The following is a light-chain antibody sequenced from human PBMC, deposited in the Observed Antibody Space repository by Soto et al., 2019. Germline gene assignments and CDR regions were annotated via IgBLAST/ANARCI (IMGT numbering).Light chain of an antibody. CDR1: QSVSSNF. J-gene: IGKJ1*01. CDR2: DAS. Sequence: EIVLTQSPGTLSLSPGERATLSCRASQSVSSNFLAWYQQKPGQAPRLLIYDASNRATGIPDRFSGSGSGTDFTLTISRLEPEDFAVYYCQQFGSSPPTFGQGTKVDIK. CDR3: QQFGSSPPT. V-gene: IGKV3-20*01.